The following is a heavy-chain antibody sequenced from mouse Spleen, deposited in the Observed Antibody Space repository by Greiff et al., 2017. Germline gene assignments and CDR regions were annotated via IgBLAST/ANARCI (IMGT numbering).Heavy chain of an antibody. CDR2: ISSGGGNT. Sequence: EVMLVESGGGLVKLGGSLKLSCAASGFTFSSYAMSWVRQTPEKRLEWVATISSGGGNTYYPDSVKGRFTISRDNAKNTLYLQMSSLKSEDTAMYYCASLHWDGYYFDYWGQGTTLTVSS. D-gene: IGHD4-1*01. CDR1: GFTFSSYA. V-gene: IGHV5-9*01. J-gene: IGHJ2*01. CDR3: ASLHWDGYYFDY.